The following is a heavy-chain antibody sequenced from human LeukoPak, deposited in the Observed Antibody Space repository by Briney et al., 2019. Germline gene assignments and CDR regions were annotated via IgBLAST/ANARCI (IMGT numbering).Heavy chain of an antibody. V-gene: IGHV4-59*01. CDR1: GGSISSYY. CDR2: IYYSGTT. Sequence: SETLSLTCTVSGGSISSYYWSWIRQPPGKGLEWIGYIYYSGTTNYNPSLKSRVTISVDTSKNQFSLKLSSVTAADTAVYYCAKRSYSGTPFDPWGQGTLVTVSS. D-gene: IGHD1-26*01. J-gene: IGHJ5*02. CDR3: AKRSYSGTPFDP.